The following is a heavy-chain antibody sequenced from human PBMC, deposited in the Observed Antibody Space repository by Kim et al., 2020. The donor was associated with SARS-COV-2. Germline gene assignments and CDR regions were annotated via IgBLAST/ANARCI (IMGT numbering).Heavy chain of an antibody. CDR3: ARDYSGSYYGLDY. CDR2: ISSSSGTI. D-gene: IGHD1-26*01. J-gene: IGHJ4*02. Sequence: GGSLRLSCAASGFIFSSYTMNWVRQAPGKGLEWLSYISSSSGTIYYADSVRGRFTISRDNAKNSLYLQMHSLRDEDTAVYYCARDYSGSYYGLDYWGQGTLVTVSS. CDR1: GFIFSSYT. V-gene: IGHV3-48*02.